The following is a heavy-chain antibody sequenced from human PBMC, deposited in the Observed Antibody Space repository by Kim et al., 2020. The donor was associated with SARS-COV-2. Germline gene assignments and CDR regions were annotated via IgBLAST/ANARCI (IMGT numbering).Heavy chain of an antibody. CDR3: ARGFHNSGSYPFDY. J-gene: IGHJ4*02. Sequence: SETLSLTCTVSGGSISSYYWSWIRQPPGKGLEWIGYIYYSGSTNYNPSLKSRVTISVDTSKNQFSLKLSSVTAADTAVYYCARGFHNSGSYPFDYWGQGTLVTVSS. CDR2: IYYSGST. D-gene: IGHD1-26*01. V-gene: IGHV4-59*01. CDR1: GGSISSYY.